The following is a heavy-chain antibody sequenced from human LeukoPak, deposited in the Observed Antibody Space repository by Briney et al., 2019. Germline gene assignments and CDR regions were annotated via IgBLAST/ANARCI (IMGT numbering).Heavy chain of an antibody. Sequence: PGGSLRLSCAASGFTFSSHSMHWVRQAPGKGLVWGSHINNDGSRTTYADSVKGRFTISRDNAKNTLYLQMNSLRAEDTAVYYCSSLSDYWGQGTLVTVSS. J-gene: IGHJ4*02. CDR3: SSLSDY. CDR2: INNDGSRT. V-gene: IGHV3-74*03. CDR1: GFTFSSHS.